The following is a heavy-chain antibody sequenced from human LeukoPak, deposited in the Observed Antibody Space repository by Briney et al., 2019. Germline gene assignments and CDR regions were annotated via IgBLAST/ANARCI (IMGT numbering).Heavy chain of an antibody. Sequence: SETLSLTCTVSGGSISSGGYYWGWIRQHPGKGLEWIGYIYYSGSTYYNPSLKSRVTISVDTSKNQFSLKLSSVTAADTAVYYCARDRTARSRYFDYWGQGTLVTVSS. CDR3: ARDRTARSRYFDY. CDR2: IYYSGST. V-gene: IGHV4-31*03. J-gene: IGHJ4*02. CDR1: GGSISSGGYY. D-gene: IGHD2-2*01.